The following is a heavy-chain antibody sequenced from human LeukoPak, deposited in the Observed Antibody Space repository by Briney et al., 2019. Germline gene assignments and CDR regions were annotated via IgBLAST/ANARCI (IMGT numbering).Heavy chain of an antibody. CDR2: ISYDGSNK. V-gene: IGHV3-30*01. J-gene: IGHJ4*02. D-gene: IGHD2-2*01. Sequence: GGSLRLSYAASGFTFSSYAMHWVRQAPGKGLEWVAVISYDGSNKYYADSVKGRFTISRDNSKNTLYLQMNSLRAEDTAVYYCARDEYQLQAVDYWGQGTLVTVSS. CDR3: ARDEYQLQAVDY. CDR1: GFTFSSYA.